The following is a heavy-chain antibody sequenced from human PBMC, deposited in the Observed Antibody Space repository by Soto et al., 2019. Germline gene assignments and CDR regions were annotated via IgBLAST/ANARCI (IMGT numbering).Heavy chain of an antibody. CDR2: IYYSGST. J-gene: IGHJ4*02. CDR1: GGSISSGGYY. Sequence: PSETLSLTCTVSGGSISSGGYYWSWIRQHPGKGLEWIGYIYYSGSTYYNPSLKSRVTISVDTSKNQFSLKLSSVTAADTAVYYCARTEYSSSWYLDYWGQGTLVTVSS. D-gene: IGHD6-13*01. V-gene: IGHV4-31*03. CDR3: ARTEYSSSWYLDY.